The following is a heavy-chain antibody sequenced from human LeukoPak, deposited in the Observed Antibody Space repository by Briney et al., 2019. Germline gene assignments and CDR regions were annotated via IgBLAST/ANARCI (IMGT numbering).Heavy chain of an antibody. CDR2: ISSSGSTI. CDR1: GFTFSDYY. Sequence: GGSLGLSCAASGFTFSDYYMSWIRQAPGKGLEWVSYISSSGSTIYYADSVKGRFTISRDNAKNSLYLQMNSLRAEDTAVHYCARAAEQQLDNWFDPWGQGTLVTVSS. J-gene: IGHJ5*02. V-gene: IGHV3-11*01. CDR3: ARAAEQQLDNWFDP. D-gene: IGHD6-13*01.